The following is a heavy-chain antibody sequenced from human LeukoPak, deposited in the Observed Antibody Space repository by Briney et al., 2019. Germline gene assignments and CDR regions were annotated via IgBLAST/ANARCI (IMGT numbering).Heavy chain of an antibody. V-gene: IGHV1-69*06. CDR3: ARVVQDYYYYMDV. CDR1: GYTFTSYG. Sequence: SVKVSCKASGYTFTSYGISWVRQAPGQGLEWMGGIIPIFGTANYAQKFQGRVTITADKSTSTAYMELSSLRSEDTAVYYCARVVQDYYYYMDVWGKGTTVTVSS. CDR2: IIPIFGTA. J-gene: IGHJ6*03.